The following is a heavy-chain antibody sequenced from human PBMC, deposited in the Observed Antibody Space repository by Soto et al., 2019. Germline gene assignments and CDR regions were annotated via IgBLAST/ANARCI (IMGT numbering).Heavy chain of an antibody. Sequence: SETLSLTCTVSGGSISSTSYYWGWIRQPPGKGLEWIGSIHYSGSTYYKPSLKGRVTISADTSKNQFSLNLTSVTAADTAVYYCARHYDCLEYVSIWFDPWGHGTQVTVSS. J-gene: IGHJ5*02. CDR3: ARHYDCLEYVSIWFDP. V-gene: IGHV4-39*01. CDR2: IHYSGST. D-gene: IGHD2-21*02. CDR1: GGSISSTSYY.